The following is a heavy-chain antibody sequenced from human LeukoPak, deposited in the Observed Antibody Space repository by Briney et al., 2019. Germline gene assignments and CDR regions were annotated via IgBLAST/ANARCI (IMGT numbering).Heavy chain of an antibody. CDR1: GFTFSSYA. J-gene: IGHJ4*02. D-gene: IGHD2-21*01. V-gene: IGHV3-23*01. Sequence: GGSLRLSCAASGFTFSSYAMTWVRQAPGKGLEWVSGISGSGGRTYYADYVKGRFTISRDNSKNTLYLQMSSLRTEDTALYYCAKDLSGEPGDYWGQGTLVTVSS. CDR2: ISGSGGRT. CDR3: AKDLSGEPGDY.